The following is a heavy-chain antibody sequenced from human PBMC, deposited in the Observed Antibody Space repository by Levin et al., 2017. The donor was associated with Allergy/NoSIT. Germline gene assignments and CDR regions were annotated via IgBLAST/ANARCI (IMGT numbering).Heavy chain of an antibody. J-gene: IGHJ5*01. CDR3: ARGACASASCLDS. D-gene: IGHD2-15*01. V-gene: IGHV3-74*01. CDR2: INTDGSDT. Sequence: PGESLKISCAASGFAFNTKWMHWVRQAPGKGLVWVAHINTDGSDTNYADSVKGRFTISRDNAKTVLFLQMNSLRADDTAVYYCARGACASASCLDSWGQGTLVTVSS. CDR1: GFAFNTKW.